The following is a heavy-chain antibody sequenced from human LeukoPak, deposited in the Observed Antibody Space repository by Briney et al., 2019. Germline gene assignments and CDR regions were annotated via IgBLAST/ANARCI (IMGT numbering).Heavy chain of an antibody. D-gene: IGHD3-10*01. V-gene: IGHV4-30-4*01. Sequence: SETLSLTCTVSGASISSGDYHWNWIRQPPGKGLEWIGFIHDSGSTYYNPSLRSRVSISRDMSKNQLSLMLSSVTAADTAVYYCARGFGAGNYYYGWFDPWGQGTLVSVSS. CDR3: ARGFGAGNYYYGWFDP. CDR2: IHDSGST. J-gene: IGHJ5*02. CDR1: GASISSGDYH.